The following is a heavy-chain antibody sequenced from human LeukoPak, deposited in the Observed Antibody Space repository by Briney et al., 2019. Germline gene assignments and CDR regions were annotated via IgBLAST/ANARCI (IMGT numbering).Heavy chain of an antibody. V-gene: IGHV3-23*01. J-gene: IGHJ3*02. CDR1: GFTFSSYA. D-gene: IGHD3-22*01. Sequence: GGSLRLSCAASGFTFSSYAMSWVRQAPGKGLEWVSAISGSGGSTYYADSVKGRFTISRDNSKNTLYLQTNSLRAEDTAVYYCAKPRGSSGYYYAFDTWGQGTMVTVSS. CDR2: ISGSGGST. CDR3: AKPRGSSGYYYAFDT.